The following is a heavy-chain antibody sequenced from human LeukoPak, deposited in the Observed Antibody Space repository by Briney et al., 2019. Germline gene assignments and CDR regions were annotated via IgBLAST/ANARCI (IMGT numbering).Heavy chain of an antibody. CDR2: INPSGGNT. CDR3: ARALPHRRLMDTTMEQHWFDP. D-gene: IGHD5-18*01. Sequence: ASVKVSCKASEYTFTGYYMHWVRQAPGQGLEWVGIINPSGGNTNYAQKFQGRVTMTRDMSTSTVYMELSSLRSEDTAMYYCARALPHRRLMDTTMEQHWFDPWGQGTLVTVSS. J-gene: IGHJ5*02. V-gene: IGHV1-46*01. CDR1: EYTFTGYY.